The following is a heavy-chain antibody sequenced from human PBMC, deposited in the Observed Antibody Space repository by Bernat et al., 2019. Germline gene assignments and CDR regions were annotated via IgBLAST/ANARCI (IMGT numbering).Heavy chain of an antibody. CDR3: ARPIVVVAATRVAFDI. J-gene: IGHJ3*02. Sequence: QVQLVESGGGVVQPGRSLRLSCVASGFTFSSYAMHWVRQAPGKGLEWVAVISYDGSNKYYADSVKGRFTISRDNSKNTLYLQMNSLRAEDTAVYYCARPIVVVAATRVAFDIWGQGTMVTVSS. CDR2: ISYDGSNK. V-gene: IGHV3-30*01. CDR1: GFTFSSYA. D-gene: IGHD2-15*01.